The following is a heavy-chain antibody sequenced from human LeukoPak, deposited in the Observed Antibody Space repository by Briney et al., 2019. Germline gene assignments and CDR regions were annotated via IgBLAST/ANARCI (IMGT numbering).Heavy chain of an antibody. CDR3: ASLGYCSSTSCPDNWFDP. V-gene: IGHV1-69*05. J-gene: IGHJ5*02. Sequence: ASVKVSCKASGGTFSSYAISWVRQAPGQGLEWMGGIIPIFGTANYAQKFQGRVTITTDESTSTAYMELSSLRSEDTAVYYCASLGYCSSTSCPDNWFDPWGQGTLVTVSS. D-gene: IGHD2-2*03. CDR2: IIPIFGTA. CDR1: GGTFSSYA.